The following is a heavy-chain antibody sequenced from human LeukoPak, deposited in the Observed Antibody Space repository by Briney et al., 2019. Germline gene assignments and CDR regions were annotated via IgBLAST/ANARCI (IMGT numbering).Heavy chain of an antibody. D-gene: IGHD3-22*01. Sequence: GGSLRLSCAASGFTVSSYAMSWVRQAPGKGLEWVSAISGSGGSTYYADSVKGRFTISRDNSKNTLYLQMNSLRAEDTAVYYCARGSSGYPEPYYYYGMDVWGQGTTVTVSS. V-gene: IGHV3-23*01. CDR1: GFTVSSYA. J-gene: IGHJ6*02. CDR3: ARGSSGYPEPYYYYGMDV. CDR2: ISGSGGST.